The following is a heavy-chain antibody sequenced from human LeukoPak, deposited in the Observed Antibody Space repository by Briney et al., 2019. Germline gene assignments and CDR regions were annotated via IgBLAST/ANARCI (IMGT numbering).Heavy chain of an antibody. D-gene: IGHD3-22*01. Sequence: SETLSLTCTVSGGSISSSSYYWGWIRQPPGKGLAWIGSIYYSGSTYYNPSLKSRVTISVDTSKNQFSLKLSSVTAADTAVYYCATRQYYYDSSGYYYEGSWFDPWGQGTLVTVSS. V-gene: IGHV4-39*01. CDR3: ATRQYYYDSSGYYYEGSWFDP. CDR2: IYYSGST. J-gene: IGHJ5*02. CDR1: GGSISSSSYY.